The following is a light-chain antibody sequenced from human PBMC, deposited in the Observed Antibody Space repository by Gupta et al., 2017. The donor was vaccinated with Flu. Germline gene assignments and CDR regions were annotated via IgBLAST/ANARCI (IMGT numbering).Light chain of an antibody. CDR3: RQENNSPCT. CDR1: QGIRND. Sequence: AIQMTQSPSSLSASVGDRVTITCRASQGIRNDLGWYQQKPGKAPKLLIYAASSLKSGVPSRFSGSGSGTDFTLTISSRQPEDFATYYCRQENNSPCTFGQGTKLDIK. J-gene: IGKJ2*02. CDR2: AAS. V-gene: IGKV1-6*01.